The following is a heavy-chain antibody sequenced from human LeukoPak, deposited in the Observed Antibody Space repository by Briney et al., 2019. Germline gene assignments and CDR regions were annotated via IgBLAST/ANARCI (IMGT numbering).Heavy chain of an antibody. CDR1: GVSLSNYY. Sequence: SETLSLTCSVSGVSLSNYYWNWIRQPPGKGLELIGSMYYGGSTNYNPSLKSRVNISVNTSENQFSLKVSSATAADTAVHYCARHRGSSWYESFDYWGQGILVTVSS. J-gene: IGHJ4*02. CDR3: ARHRGSSWYESFDY. V-gene: IGHV4-59*08. D-gene: IGHD6-13*01. CDR2: MYYGGST.